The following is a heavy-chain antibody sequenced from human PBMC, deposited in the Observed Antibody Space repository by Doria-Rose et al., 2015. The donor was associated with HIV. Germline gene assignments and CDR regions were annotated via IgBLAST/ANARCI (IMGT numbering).Heavy chain of an antibody. V-gene: IGHV3-21*01. CDR1: RFTFSSHS. Sequence: VESGGGLVRPGGSLRISCATSRFTFSSHSIHWVRQAPGQWLEWVSSISSTSAYINYADSVRGRFTISRDNARNSLYLQMDSLRAEDTAIYYCATGVTLDYWGQGTLVTVSS. J-gene: IGHJ4*02. D-gene: IGHD3-10*01. CDR3: ATGVTLDY. CDR2: ISSTSAYI.